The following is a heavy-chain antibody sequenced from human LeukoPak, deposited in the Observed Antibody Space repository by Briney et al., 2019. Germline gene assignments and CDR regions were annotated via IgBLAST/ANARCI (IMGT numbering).Heavy chain of an antibody. CDR3: ARHCSGRSCYPPVYGMDV. CDR2: IYYSGST. Sequence: RSETLSLTCTVSGGSISSYYWSWIRQPPGKGLEWIGYIYYSGSTNYYPSLKSRVTISVDTSKNQFSLKLSSVTAADTAVYYCARHCSGRSCYPPVYGMDVWGQGTTVTVSS. D-gene: IGHD2-15*01. CDR1: GGSISSYY. V-gene: IGHV4-59*01. J-gene: IGHJ6*02.